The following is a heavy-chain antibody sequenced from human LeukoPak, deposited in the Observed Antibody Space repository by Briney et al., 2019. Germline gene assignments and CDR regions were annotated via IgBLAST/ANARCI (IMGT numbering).Heavy chain of an antibody. D-gene: IGHD4-17*01. V-gene: IGHV4-59*01. CDR3: ARDSPIYGPVYYYYGMDV. Sequence: PSETLSLTCTVSGGSISSYYWSWIRQPPGKGLEWIGYIYYSGSTNYNPSLKSRVTISVDTSKNQFSLKLSSVTAADTAVYYCARDSPIYGPVYYYYGMDVWGQGTTVTVSS. J-gene: IGHJ6*02. CDR1: GGSISSYY. CDR2: IYYSGST.